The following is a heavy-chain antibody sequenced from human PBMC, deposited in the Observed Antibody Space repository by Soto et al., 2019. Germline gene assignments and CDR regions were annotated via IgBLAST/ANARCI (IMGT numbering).Heavy chain of an antibody. CDR2: ISYSGTT. V-gene: IGHV4-31*11. Sequence: QVQLQESGPGLVKPSQTLSLTCAVSGGSISSGDYCWNWIRQLPGKGLEWIGYISYSGTTYYNPSLKSRVTISVDTSKNQFSLKLNSVAAADTAVYYCARGGAARGIWWFDPWGQGTLVTVSS. D-gene: IGHD6-6*01. CDR1: GGSISSGDYC. J-gene: IGHJ5*02. CDR3: ARGGAARGIWWFDP.